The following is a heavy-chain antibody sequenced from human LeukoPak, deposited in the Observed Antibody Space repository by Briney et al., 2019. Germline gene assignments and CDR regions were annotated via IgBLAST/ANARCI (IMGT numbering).Heavy chain of an antibody. CDR3: AREPLYSTGRDY. CDR1: GFTVSSNY. V-gene: IGHV3-11*01. Sequence: GGSLRLSCAASGFTVSSNYMSWVRQAPGKGLEWVSYISRSGSTIYYADSVKGRFTISRDYAKNSLYLQMNSLRAEDTAIYYCAREPLYSTGRDYWGQGTLVTVSS. D-gene: IGHD2-2*02. CDR2: ISRSGSTI. J-gene: IGHJ4*02.